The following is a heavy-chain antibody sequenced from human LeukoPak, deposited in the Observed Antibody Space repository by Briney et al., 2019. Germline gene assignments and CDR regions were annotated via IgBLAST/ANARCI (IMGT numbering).Heavy chain of an antibody. CDR2: ISYDGSNK. D-gene: IGHD5-12*01. J-gene: IGHJ4*02. CDR3: ARARGYSGSFDY. CDR1: GFTFSSYA. V-gene: IGHV3-30*04. Sequence: GGSLRLSCAASGFTFSSYAMHWVRQAPGKGLEWVAVISYDGSNKYYADSVKGRFTISRDNSKDTLYLQMNSLRAEDTAVYYCARARGYSGSFDYWGQGTLVTVSS.